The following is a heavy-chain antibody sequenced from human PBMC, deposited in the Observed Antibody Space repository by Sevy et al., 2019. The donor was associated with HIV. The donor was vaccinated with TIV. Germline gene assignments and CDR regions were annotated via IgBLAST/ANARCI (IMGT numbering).Heavy chain of an antibody. J-gene: IGHJ3*02. V-gene: IGHV3-74*01. CDR3: GREMISMVPGVPDAFDI. CDR1: GFTFSTYW. D-gene: IGHD3-10*01. CDR2: INSEGSNT. Sequence: GGSLRLSCAASGFTFSTYWMHWVRQAPGKGLVWVSRINSEGSNTNYADSVKGRFTTSRDNAKNTLYLQMNRLRADDTALYYCGREMISMVPGVPDAFDIWGQGTMVTVSS.